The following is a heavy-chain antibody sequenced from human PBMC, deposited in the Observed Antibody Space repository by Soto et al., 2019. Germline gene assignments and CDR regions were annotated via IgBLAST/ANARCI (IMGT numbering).Heavy chain of an antibody. CDR1: GFIFSNFD. Sequence: PGGSLRLSCGASGFIFSNFDMHWVRQTTEKGLEWVSGIGFAGDTNYSGSVKGRFTISRENAKNSLFLLLNSMRVGDTAVYYSVKGLPGGFDPWGQGTLVTVSS. CDR2: IGFAGDT. J-gene: IGHJ5*02. CDR3: VKGLPGGFDP. D-gene: IGHD3-10*01. V-gene: IGHV3-13*01.